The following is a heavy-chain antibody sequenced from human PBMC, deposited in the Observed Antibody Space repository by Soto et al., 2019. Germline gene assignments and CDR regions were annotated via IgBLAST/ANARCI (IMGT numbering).Heavy chain of an antibody. Sequence: ASVKVSCKASGYTFTSYDINWVRQATGQGLEWMGWMNPNSGNTGYAQKFQGRVTMTRNTSISTAYMELSGLRSEDTAVYYCARREYSGYGLGYWGQGTLVTVSS. J-gene: IGHJ4*02. V-gene: IGHV1-8*01. CDR3: ARREYSGYGLGY. CDR1: GYTFTSYD. D-gene: IGHD5-12*01. CDR2: MNPNSGNT.